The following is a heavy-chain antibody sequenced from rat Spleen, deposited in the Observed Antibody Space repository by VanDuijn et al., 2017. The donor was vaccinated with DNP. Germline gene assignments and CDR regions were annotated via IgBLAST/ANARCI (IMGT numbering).Heavy chain of an antibody. CDR1: GFTFSRFP. J-gene: IGHJ2*01. Sequence: EVQLVESGGGLVQPGRSLKLFCAASGFTFSRFPMAWVRQAPKKGLEWVASISASGGSTSYRDSVKGRFTISRDNAKSILYLQMDSLRSEDTATYYCTTDFERGYWGQGVMVTVSS. CDR3: TTDFERGY. CDR2: ISASGGST. D-gene: IGHD1-11*01. V-gene: IGHV5-46*01.